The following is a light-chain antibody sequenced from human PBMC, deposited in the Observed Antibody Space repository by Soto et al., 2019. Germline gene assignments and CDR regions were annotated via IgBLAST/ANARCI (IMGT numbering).Light chain of an antibody. CDR3: QQLNGYLELT. Sequence: SQMTQSPSFLSASVGDRVTITCRASQCRSTYLSWYLQKLGKAPKLLISDAPTLQSGVPSRFSGSRSRTEFTLTISSLQPEDFATYYCQQLNGYLELTFGGWTTVDTK. CDR2: DAP. J-gene: IGKJ4*01. CDR1: QCRSTY. V-gene: IGKV1-9*01.